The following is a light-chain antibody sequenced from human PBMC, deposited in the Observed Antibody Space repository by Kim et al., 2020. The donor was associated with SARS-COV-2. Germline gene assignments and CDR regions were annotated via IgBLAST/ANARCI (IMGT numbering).Light chain of an antibody. Sequence: ASVGLMVPITCRPSQCICNSLAWYQQIPGKGPNVLIYDASTLQSGVSSRFSGSGSGTDFTLTISRLQPEDCATYYCQKYNSASWTVGQGTKVDIK. J-gene: IGKJ1*01. V-gene: IGKV1-27*01. CDR3: QKYNSASWT. CDR1: QCICNS. CDR2: DAS.